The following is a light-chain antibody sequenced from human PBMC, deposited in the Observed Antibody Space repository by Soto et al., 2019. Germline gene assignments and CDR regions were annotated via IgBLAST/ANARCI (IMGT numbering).Light chain of an antibody. CDR1: QSISTW. J-gene: IGKJ2*01. Sequence: DIQMTQSPSTLSASVGDRVTITCRASQSISTWLAWYQQKPGKAPKLLIYKASSLRNGVPSRFSGRGSGTEFTLTIYSLQPDDFASYYCQQYNCYPHNFGQVTKLEIK. CDR3: QQYNCYPHN. V-gene: IGKV1-5*03. CDR2: KAS.